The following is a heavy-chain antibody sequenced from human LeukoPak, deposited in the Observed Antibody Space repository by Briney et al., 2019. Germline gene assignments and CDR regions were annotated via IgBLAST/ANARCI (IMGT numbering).Heavy chain of an antibody. V-gene: IGHV1-46*01. CDR3: ARDLPVWYCSGGSCSSYMDV. CDR1: GYTFTSYY. D-gene: IGHD2-15*01. Sequence: ASVKVSCKASGYTFTSYYMHWVRQAPGQGLEWMGIINPSGGSTSYAQKFQGRVTMTRDTSTSTVYMELSSLRSEDTAVYYCARDLPVWYCSGGSCSSYMDVWGKGTTATISS. CDR2: INPSGGST. J-gene: IGHJ6*03.